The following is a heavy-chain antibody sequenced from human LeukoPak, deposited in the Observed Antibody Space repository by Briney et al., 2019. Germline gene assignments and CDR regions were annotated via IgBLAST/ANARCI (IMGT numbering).Heavy chain of an antibody. J-gene: IGHJ4*02. D-gene: IGHD6-13*01. CDR3: ARQGIAAAGWFY. CDR1: GGXISSSSYY. V-gene: IGHV4-39*01. CDR2: IYYSGST. Sequence: SETLSLTCTVSGGXISSSSYYWGWIRQPPGKGLEWIGSIYYSGSTYYNPSLKSRVTISVDTSKNQFSLKLSSVTAADTAVYYCARQGIAAAGWFYWGQGTLVTVSS.